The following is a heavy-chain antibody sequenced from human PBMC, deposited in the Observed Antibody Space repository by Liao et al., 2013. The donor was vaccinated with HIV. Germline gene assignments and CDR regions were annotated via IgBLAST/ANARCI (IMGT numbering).Heavy chain of an antibody. D-gene: IGHD1-26*01. CDR2: IYYSGST. Sequence: QVQLQESGPGLVKPSETLSLTCTVSGGSISSYYWGWIRQPPGKGLEWIGSIYYSGSTYYNPSLKSRVSISADTSSNHVSLKLTSVTAADTAVYYCARVQWXPAPNWYSDLWGRGTLVIVSS. CDR3: ARVQWXPAPNWYSDL. V-gene: IGHV4-39*02. CDR1: GGSISSYY. J-gene: IGHJ2*01.